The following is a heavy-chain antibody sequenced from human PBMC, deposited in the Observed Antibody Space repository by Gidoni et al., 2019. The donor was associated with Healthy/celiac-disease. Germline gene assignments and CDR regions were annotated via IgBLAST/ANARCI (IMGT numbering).Heavy chain of an antibody. V-gene: IGHV1-69*04. Sequence: QVQLVQSGAEVKKPGSSVKVSCKASGGTFSSYAISWVRQAPGQGLEWMGRIIPILGIANYAQNFQGRVTITADKPTSTAYMELSSLRSEDTAVYYCAREGAGSDFWSGYYRGGWFDPWGQGTLVTVSS. CDR1: GGTFSSYA. D-gene: IGHD3-3*01. CDR2: IIPILGIA. CDR3: AREGAGSDFWSGYYRGGWFDP. J-gene: IGHJ5*02.